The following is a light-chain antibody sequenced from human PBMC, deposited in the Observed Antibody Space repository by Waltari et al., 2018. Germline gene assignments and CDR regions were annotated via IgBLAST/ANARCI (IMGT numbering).Light chain of an antibody. Sequence: QSALTQPASVSGSPGQSITISCTGTSSEVGNFNLFSWYHQHPGKVPKLIIYEVSKRPSGVSNHFSGSKSGNTASLTISGLRAEDEADYYCCSYAGSRTYVFGTGTKVTVL. CDR2: EVS. V-gene: IGLV2-23*02. CDR3: CSYAGSRTYV. CDR1: SSEVGNFNL. J-gene: IGLJ1*01.